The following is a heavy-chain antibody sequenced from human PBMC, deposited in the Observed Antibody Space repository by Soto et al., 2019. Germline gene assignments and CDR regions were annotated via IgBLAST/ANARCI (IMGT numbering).Heavy chain of an antibody. CDR2: IIPIFGTA. Sequence: QVQLVQSGAEVKKPGSSVKVSCKAPGGTFSSYAISWVRQAPGQGLEWMGGIIPIFGTANYAQKFQGRVTITADEYTSTGYMELSSLRSADTAVYYCARSQGGSSSLDIYYYYYYGMDVWGQGTTVTVSS. CDR3: ARSQGGSSSLDIYYYYYYGMDV. V-gene: IGHV1-69*01. D-gene: IGHD2-15*01. J-gene: IGHJ6*02. CDR1: GGTFSSYA.